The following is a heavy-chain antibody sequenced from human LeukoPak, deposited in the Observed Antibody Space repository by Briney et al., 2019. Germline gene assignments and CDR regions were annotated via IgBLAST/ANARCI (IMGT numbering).Heavy chain of an antibody. CDR3: ARVYNDYGDYFGY. J-gene: IGHJ4*02. CDR2: IYSGGST. D-gene: IGHD4-17*01. V-gene: IGHV3-66*02. Sequence: GGSLRLSCAASGFTVSSNYMSWVRQAPGKGLEWVSVIYSGGSTYYADSVKGRFTISRDNSKNTLYLQMNSLRAEDTAVYYCARVYNDYGDYFGYWGQGTLVTVSS. CDR1: GFTVSSNY.